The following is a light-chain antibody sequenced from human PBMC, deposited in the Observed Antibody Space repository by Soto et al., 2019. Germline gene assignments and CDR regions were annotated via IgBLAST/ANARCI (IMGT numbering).Light chain of an antibody. V-gene: IGKV3-15*01. CDR1: QSISSN. CDR3: QQYDDWPPWT. CDR2: GAS. Sequence: EVVMTQSPATLSVSPGERATLSCRASQSISSNLAWYQHIPGQSPRLLIYGASTRATDVPARFSGSGSGTEFTLTISSLQSEDFAIYFCQQYDDWPPWTFGQGTKVEI. J-gene: IGKJ1*01.